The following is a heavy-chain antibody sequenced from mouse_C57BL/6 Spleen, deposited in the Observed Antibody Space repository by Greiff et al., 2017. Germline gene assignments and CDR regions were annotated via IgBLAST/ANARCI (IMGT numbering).Heavy chain of an antibody. J-gene: IGHJ3*01. CDR2: ISDGGSYT. V-gene: IGHV5-4*01. CDR3: ARDRRYYGYAWFAY. Sequence: DVHLVESGGGLVKPGGSLKLSCAASGFTFSSYAMSWVRQTPEKRLEWVATISDGGSYTYYPDNVKGRFTISRDNAKNNLYLQMSHLKSEDTAMDYCARDRRYYGYAWFAYWGQGTLVTVSA. D-gene: IGHD2-2*01. CDR1: GFTFSSYA.